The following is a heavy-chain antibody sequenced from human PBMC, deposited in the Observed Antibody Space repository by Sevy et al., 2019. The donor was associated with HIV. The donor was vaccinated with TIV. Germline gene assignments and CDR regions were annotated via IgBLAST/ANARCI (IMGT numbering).Heavy chain of an antibody. CDR3: ARESGSGWYVDS. Sequence: GGSLRLSCSTFGFTFSNYGMHWVRQAPGRGLEWVAAIFSDGNYQYYADSVKGRVTISRDNSKNTPYLQMSSLRADDTAMYYCARESGSGWYVDSWGRGTLVTVSS. CDR2: IFSDGNYQ. J-gene: IGHJ4*02. D-gene: IGHD6-19*01. V-gene: IGHV3-33*08. CDR1: GFTFSNYG.